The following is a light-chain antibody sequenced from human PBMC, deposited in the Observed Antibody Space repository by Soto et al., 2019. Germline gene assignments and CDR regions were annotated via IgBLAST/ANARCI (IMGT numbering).Light chain of an antibody. CDR1: QTISSW. CDR2: KAS. Sequence: DIQMTQSPSTVSASVGDRVIITCRASQTISSWLAWYQQKPGKAPKLLIYKASTLKSGVPSRFSGSRSGTEFTLTISSRQPDDFATDYCQHYNSYSEAFGQGTKVDIK. CDR3: QHYNSYSEA. V-gene: IGKV1-5*03. J-gene: IGKJ1*01.